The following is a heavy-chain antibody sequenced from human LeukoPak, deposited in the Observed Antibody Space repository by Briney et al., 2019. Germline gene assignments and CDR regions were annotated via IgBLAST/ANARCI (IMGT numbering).Heavy chain of an antibody. Sequence: SGGSLRLSCAASGFTVRSKDMSWVRQAPGKGLEWVSVIYSGGSTYYADSVKGRFTISRDNSKNTLYLQMDSLRAEDTAVYYCARESPMVRGVMDVWGQGTTVTVS. V-gene: IGHV3-66*01. D-gene: IGHD3-10*01. CDR3: ARESPMVRGVMDV. CDR1: GFTVRSKD. J-gene: IGHJ6*02. CDR2: IYSGGST.